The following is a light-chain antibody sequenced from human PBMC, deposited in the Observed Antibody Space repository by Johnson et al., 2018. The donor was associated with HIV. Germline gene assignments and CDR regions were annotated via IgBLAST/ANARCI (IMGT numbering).Light chain of an antibody. CDR2: DNN. V-gene: IGLV1-51*01. CDR3: GTWDSSLSAEV. J-gene: IGLJ1*01. CDR1: SSNIGNNY. Sequence: QSVLTQPPSVSAAPGQKVTISCSGSSSNIGNNYVSWYQQLPGTASKLLIYDNNKRPSGIPDRFSGSKSGTSATLGITGLQTGDEADYYCGTWDSSLSAEVFGTGTKVTVL.